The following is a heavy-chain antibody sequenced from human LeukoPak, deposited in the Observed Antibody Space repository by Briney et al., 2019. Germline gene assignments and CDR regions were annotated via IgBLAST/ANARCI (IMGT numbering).Heavy chain of an antibody. CDR3: ARGEYSSSWYGSFDY. CDR2: IYTSGST. Sequence: SETLSLTCTVSGGSISSYYWSWIRQPAGKGLEWIGHIYTSGSTNYNPSLKSRVTISVDTSKNQFSLKLSSVTAADTAVYYCARGEYSSSWYGSFDYWGQGTLVTVSS. J-gene: IGHJ4*02. D-gene: IGHD6-13*01. V-gene: IGHV4-4*07. CDR1: GGSISSYY.